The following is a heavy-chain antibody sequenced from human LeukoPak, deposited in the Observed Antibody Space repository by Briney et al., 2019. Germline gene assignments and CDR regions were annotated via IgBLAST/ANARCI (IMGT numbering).Heavy chain of an antibody. CDR3: ARGVGHWFGP. CDR1: GYPFTGHY. J-gene: IGHJ5*02. Sequence: GSVKVSCKTSGYPFTGHYVHWVRQAPGQGREWMAMINPGDGGTIFAHRFQARVTVSQDTSTSTVYMEMNALKSDDTAMYYCARGVGHWFGPWGQGTLVTVSS. V-gene: IGHV1-46*01. CDR2: INPGDGGT.